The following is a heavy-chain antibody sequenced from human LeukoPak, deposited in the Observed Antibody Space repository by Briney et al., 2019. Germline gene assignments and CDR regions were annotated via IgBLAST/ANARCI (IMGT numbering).Heavy chain of an antibody. Sequence: PSQTLSLTCNVSGGSISSGDYYWSWIRQPPGKGLEWIGYIYYSGSTYYNPSLKSRVTISVDTSKNQFSLKLSSVTAADTAVYYCARDDYYDSSGSQSNWYFDLWGRGTLVTVSS. J-gene: IGHJ2*01. CDR3: ARDDYYDSSGSQSNWYFDL. CDR2: IYYSGST. CDR1: GGSISSGDYY. D-gene: IGHD3-22*01. V-gene: IGHV4-30-4*01.